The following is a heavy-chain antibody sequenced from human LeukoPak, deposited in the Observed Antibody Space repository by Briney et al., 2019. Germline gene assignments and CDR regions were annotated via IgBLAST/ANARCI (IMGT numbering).Heavy chain of an antibody. CDR3: ARVTYVDDMLYQYFDY. D-gene: IGHD4-17*01. V-gene: IGHV4-38-2*01. CDR1: SYSISSGSY. J-gene: IGHJ4*02. Sequence: PSETLSLTCAVSSYSISSGSYWGWIRQSPGKGLEWVGSIFQSGNSYYNPSLKSRLTMSVDTSKNQFSLKLTSVTAADTALYYCARVTYVDDMLYQYFDYWGQGILVTVSS. CDR2: IFQSGNS.